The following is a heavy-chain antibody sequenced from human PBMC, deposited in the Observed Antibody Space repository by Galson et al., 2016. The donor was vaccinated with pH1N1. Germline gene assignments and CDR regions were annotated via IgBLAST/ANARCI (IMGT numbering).Heavy chain of an antibody. CDR3: ARDQTFVTGPYGHYLDY. V-gene: IGHV3-7*01. CDR2: INQDGSEI. CDR1: GFTFSQYW. J-gene: IGHJ4*02. Sequence: SLRLSCAASGFTFSQYWMHWVRQAPGKGLDWVANINQDGSEIYYADSVKGRFTISRDNTENSLYLQMSSLRVEDTAIYFCARDQTFVTGPYGHYLDYWGQGILVTVSS. D-gene: IGHD3-9*01.